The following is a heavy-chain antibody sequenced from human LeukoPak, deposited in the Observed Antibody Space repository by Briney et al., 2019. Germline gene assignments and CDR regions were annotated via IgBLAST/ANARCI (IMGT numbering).Heavy chain of an antibody. CDR2: INHSGST. D-gene: IGHD2-15*01. CDR1: GGSFSGYY. J-gene: IGHJ4*02. Sequence: PSETLSLTCAVYGGSFSGYYWSWIRQPPGKGLEWIGEINHSGSTNYNPSLKSRVTISVDTSKNQFSLKLSSVTAADTAVYYCAEYCSGGSCPGGFDYWGQGTLVTVSS. V-gene: IGHV4-34*01. CDR3: AEYCSGGSCPGGFDY.